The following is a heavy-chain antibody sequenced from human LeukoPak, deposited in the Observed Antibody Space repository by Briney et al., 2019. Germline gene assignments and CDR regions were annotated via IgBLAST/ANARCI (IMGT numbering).Heavy chain of an antibody. Sequence: GGSLRLSCAASGFTFSTFAMHWVRQAPGKGLEWVAVISYDGSNKYYADSVKGRFTISRDNSKNTLYLQMNSLRAEDTAVYYCARSCGGDCFDYWGQGTLVTVSS. D-gene: IGHD2-21*01. J-gene: IGHJ4*02. CDR3: ARSCGGDCFDY. CDR2: ISYDGSNK. V-gene: IGHV3-30-3*01. CDR1: GFTFSTFA.